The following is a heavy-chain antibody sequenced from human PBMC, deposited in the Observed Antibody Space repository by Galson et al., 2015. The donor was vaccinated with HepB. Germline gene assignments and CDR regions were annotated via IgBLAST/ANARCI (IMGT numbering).Heavy chain of an antibody. CDR1: GGSISSGDYY. CDR3: ASVLHYGDYYFDY. J-gene: IGHJ4*02. V-gene: IGHV4-30-4*01. D-gene: IGHD4-17*01. CDR2: IYYSGST. Sequence: TLSLTCTVSGGSISSGDYYWSWIRQPPGKGLEWIGYIYYSGSTYYNPSLKSRVTISVDTSRNQFSLKLSSVTAADTAVYYCASVLHYGDYYFDYWGQGTLVTVSS.